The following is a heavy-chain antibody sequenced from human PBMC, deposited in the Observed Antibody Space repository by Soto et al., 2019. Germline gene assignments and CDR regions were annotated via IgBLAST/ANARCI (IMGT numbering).Heavy chain of an antibody. CDR3: AHIVVAGLGYYFDY. D-gene: IGHD6-19*01. J-gene: IGHJ4*02. Sequence: QITLKESGPTLVKPTQTLTLTCTFSGFSLSSTRMAVGWIRQPPGKALEWLALIYWDDDKRYSPFLKSRLTITKDTSKNQVVLTMSNMGPVDTARYYCAHIVVAGLGYYFDYWGQGTLFTVSS. V-gene: IGHV2-5*02. CDR1: GFSLSSTRMA. CDR2: IYWDDDK.